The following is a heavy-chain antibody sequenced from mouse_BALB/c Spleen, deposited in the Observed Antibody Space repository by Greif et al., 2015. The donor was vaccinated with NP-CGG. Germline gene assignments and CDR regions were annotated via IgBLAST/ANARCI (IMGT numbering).Heavy chain of an antibody. V-gene: IGHV5-4*02. CDR2: ISDGGSYT. D-gene: IGHD2-1*01. J-gene: IGHJ2*01. CDR1: GFTFSDYY. Sequence: EVQLVESGGGLVKPGGSLKLSCAASGFTFSDYYMYWVRQTPEKRLEWVATISDGGSYTYYPDSVKGRFTISRDNAKNNLFLQMSSLKSEDTAMYYCASYGNFYFWGQGTTLTVSS. CDR3: ASYGNFYF.